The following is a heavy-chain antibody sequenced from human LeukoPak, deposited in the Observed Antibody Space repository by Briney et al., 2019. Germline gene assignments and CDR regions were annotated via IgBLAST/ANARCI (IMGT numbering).Heavy chain of an antibody. CDR1: GGSMTNYY. Sequence: SETLSLTCTVSGGSMTNYYWSWIRQTPGKGLEWIGYIFYTGNTNYSPSLKSRHTISVDTSKNQFPLNLSSVTTADTGVYFCARGLVVGAGRLDPWGQGTLAIVSS. CDR3: ARGLVVGAGRLDP. J-gene: IGHJ5*02. V-gene: IGHV4-59*01. CDR2: IFYTGNT. D-gene: IGHD3-22*01.